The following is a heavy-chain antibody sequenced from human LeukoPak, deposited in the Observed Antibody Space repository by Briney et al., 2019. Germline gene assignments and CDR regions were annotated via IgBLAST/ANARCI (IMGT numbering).Heavy chain of an antibody. J-gene: IGHJ4*02. CDR3: ARGSGYCDY. CDR2: IYYSGST. V-gene: IGHV4-31*03. CDR1: GGSISSGGYH. Sequence: PSQTLSLTCTVSGGSISSGGYHWSWIRQHPGKGLEWIGYIYYSGSTYYNPSLKSRVTISVDTSKNQFSLKLSSVTAADTAVYYCARGSGYCDYWGQGTLVTVSS. D-gene: IGHD3-22*01.